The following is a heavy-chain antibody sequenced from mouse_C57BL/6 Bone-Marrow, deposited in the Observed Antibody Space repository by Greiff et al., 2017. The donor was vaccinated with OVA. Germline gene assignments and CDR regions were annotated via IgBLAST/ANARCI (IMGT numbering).Heavy chain of an antibody. Sequence: QVQLQQSGAELVRPGSSVKMSCKTSGYTFTSYGINWVKQRPGQGLEWIARIYPGSGNTYYNEKFKGKATLTAEKSSSTAYMQLSSLTSEDSAVYFCARKDYGYPWFAYWGQGTLVTVSA. D-gene: IGHD2-2*01. CDR1: GYTFTSYG. CDR3: ARKDYGYPWFAY. J-gene: IGHJ3*01. CDR2: IYPGSGNT. V-gene: IGHV1-76*01.